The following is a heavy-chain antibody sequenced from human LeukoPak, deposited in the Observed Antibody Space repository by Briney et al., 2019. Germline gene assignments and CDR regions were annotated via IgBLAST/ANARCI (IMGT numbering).Heavy chain of an antibody. CDR3: ATNIVLLSGLRFVLHI. CDR1: GFTFSSYS. CDR2: ISSGSSYI. J-gene: IGHJ3*02. D-gene: IGHD2-8*01. V-gene: IGHV3-21*01. Sequence: GGSLRLSCASSGFTFSSYSISWVRQAPGKGLEWVSSISSGSSYIYHADSVKGRFTISRDNAKNSVYLQMNSLRAEDTAVYYCATNIVLLSGLRFVLHIWGQGTMVTVSS.